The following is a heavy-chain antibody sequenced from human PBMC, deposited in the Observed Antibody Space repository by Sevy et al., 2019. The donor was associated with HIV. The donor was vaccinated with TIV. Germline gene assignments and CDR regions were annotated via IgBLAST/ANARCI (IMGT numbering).Heavy chain of an antibody. V-gene: IGHV3-11*01. CDR1: GFTFSDNN. J-gene: IGHJ4*02. CDR2: IRSTGDTI. CDR3: ARVFGIGIVGATPDY. D-gene: IGHD1-26*01. Sequence: GGSLRLSCAASGFTFSDNNMIWIRQAPGRGLEWISYIRSTGDTIYYADSVKGRFTISRDNAKNSLYLQMNSLTAGDTAVYYCARVFGIGIVGATPDYWGQGTLVTVSS.